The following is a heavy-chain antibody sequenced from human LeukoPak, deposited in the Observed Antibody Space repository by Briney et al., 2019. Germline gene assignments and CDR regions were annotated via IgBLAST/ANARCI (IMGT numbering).Heavy chain of an antibody. J-gene: IGHJ4*02. Sequence: PSETLSLTCTVSGGSISNNYWSWIRQPPGKGLEWIGYIYNSGTTNYNPSLKSRVTMSEDTSKNQFSLKLNSVNAADTAVYYCARDLSGWYRFDFWGQGTLVTVSA. CDR1: GGSISNNY. V-gene: IGHV4-59*12. D-gene: IGHD6-19*01. CDR3: ARDLSGWYRFDF. CDR2: IYNSGTT.